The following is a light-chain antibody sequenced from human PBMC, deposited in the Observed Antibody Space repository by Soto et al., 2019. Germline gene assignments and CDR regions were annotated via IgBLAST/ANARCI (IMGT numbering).Light chain of an antibody. CDR1: QSVSSN. CDR2: RAS. CDR3: QHYNNWPPWT. J-gene: IGKJ1*01. Sequence: EIVMTQSPATLSVFPGERATLSCRASQSVSSNLAWYQQKPGQAPRLLIYRASPRATGIPARFIGSGSGTEFTLTISSLQSEDFAVYYCQHYNNWPPWTFGQGTKVEIK. V-gene: IGKV3-15*01.